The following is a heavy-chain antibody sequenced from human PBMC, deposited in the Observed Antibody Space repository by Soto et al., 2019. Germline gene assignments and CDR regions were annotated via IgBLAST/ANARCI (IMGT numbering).Heavy chain of an antibody. CDR1: GGSISSYY. CDR2: IYYSGST. CDR3: ARAPDYDFWSGQTRYYCYGMDV. J-gene: IGHJ6*02. D-gene: IGHD3-3*01. V-gene: IGHV4-59*01. Sequence: TLSLTCTVSGGSISSYYWSWIRQPPGKGLEWIGYIYYSGSTNYNPSLKSRVTISVDTSKNQFSLKLSSVTAADTAVYYCARAPDYDFWSGQTRYYCYGMDVWGQGTTVTVSS.